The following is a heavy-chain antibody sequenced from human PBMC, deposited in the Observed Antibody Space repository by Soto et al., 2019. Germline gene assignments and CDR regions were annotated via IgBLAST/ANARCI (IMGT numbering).Heavy chain of an antibody. CDR2: IIPIFGTA. CDR1: GGTFSSYA. D-gene: IGHD3-22*01. J-gene: IGHJ4*02. CDR3: ALYYYDTIRGYYFDY. V-gene: IGHV1-69*01. Sequence: QVQLVQSGAEVKKPGSSVKVSCKASGGTFSSYAISWVRQAPGQGLEWMGGIIPIFGTANYAQKFQGRVTITADESTSTAYMELSSLRSDDTAVYYCALYYYDTIRGYYFDYWAREPWSPSPQ.